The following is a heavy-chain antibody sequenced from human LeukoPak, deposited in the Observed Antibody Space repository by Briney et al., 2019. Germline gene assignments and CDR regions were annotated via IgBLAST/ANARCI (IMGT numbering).Heavy chain of an antibody. J-gene: IGHJ4*02. V-gene: IGHV4-59*10. CDR3: ASDGGRSNLAVL. D-gene: IGHD6-19*01. CDR1: GGSFSGYY. CDR2: IYNSGTT. Sequence: SETLSLTCAVYGGSFSGYYWSWMRQFAGDGLEWIGRIYNSGTTHYNPSLKSRVTISVDTSKNQISLKLTSVTAADTAVYYCASDGGRSNLAVLWGQGTLVTVSS.